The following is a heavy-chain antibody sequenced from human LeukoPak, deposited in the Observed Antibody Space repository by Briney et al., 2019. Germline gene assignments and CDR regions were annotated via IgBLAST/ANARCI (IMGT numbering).Heavy chain of an antibody. CDR1: GFTFSSYW. V-gene: IGHV3-7*01. CDR2: IKQDGSEK. J-gene: IGHJ3*02. D-gene: IGHD1-26*01. CDR3: ARKWEHRYYDAFDI. Sequence: PGGSLRLSCAASGFTFSSYWMSWVRQAPGKGLEWVANIKQDGSEKYYVDSVKGRFTISRDNSKNTLYLQMNSLRAEDTAVYYCARKWEHRYYDAFDIWGQGTMVTVSS.